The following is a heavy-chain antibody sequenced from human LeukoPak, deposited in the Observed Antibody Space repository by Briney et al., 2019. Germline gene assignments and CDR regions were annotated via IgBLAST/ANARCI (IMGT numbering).Heavy chain of an antibody. J-gene: IGHJ4*02. CDR2: IYPGDSDT. D-gene: IGHD1-26*01. CDR3: ARPLVGADTLFDY. V-gene: IGHV5-51*01. CDR1: GYSFTSYW. Sequence: HGASLKISCKGSGYSFTSYWIGWVRQMPGKGLEWMGIIYPGDSDTRYSPSFQGQVTISADKSISTAYLQWSSLKASDTAMYYCARPLVGADTLFDYWGQGTLVTVSS.